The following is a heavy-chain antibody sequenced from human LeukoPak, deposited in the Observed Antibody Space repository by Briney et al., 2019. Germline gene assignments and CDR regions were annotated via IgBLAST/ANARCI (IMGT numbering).Heavy chain of an antibody. CDR3: ARGDIAAGGAPFDY. J-gene: IGHJ4*02. V-gene: IGHV4-34*01. D-gene: IGHD6-13*01. CDR1: GFTFSSYA. CDR2: INHSGST. Sequence: GSLRLSCAASGFTFSSYAMSWIRQPPGRGLEWIGEINHSGSTSYSASLKSRVTISVDTSKNQFSLKLNSVTAADTAVYYCARGDIAAGGAPFDYWGQGTLVTVSS.